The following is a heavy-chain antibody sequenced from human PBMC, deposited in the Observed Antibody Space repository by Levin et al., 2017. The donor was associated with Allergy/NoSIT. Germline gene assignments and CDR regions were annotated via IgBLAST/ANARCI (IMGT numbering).Heavy chain of an antibody. CDR1: GGSFSGYY. D-gene: IGHD6-19*01. J-gene: IGHJ4*02. V-gene: IGHV4-34*01. CDR2: INHSGST. CDR3: ARVFDSSGWYLNY. Sequence: PSETLSLTCAVYGGSFSGYYWSWIRQPPGKGLEWIGEINHSGSTNYNPSLKSRVTISVDTSKNQFSLKLSSVTAADTAVYYCARVFDSSGWYLNYWGQGTLVTVSS.